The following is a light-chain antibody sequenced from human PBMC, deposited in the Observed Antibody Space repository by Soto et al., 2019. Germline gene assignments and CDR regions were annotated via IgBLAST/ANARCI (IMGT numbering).Light chain of an antibody. Sequence: SVLTQPTSVSGSPGQSITISCTGVSSDIGGYNHVSWYQQHPGNVPRLIIYDVDNRPLGISNRFSGSQSGNTASLSISGLQAEDEADYYCCAYTARTTLSWVFGGGTKLTVL. V-gene: IGLV2-14*03. J-gene: IGLJ3*02. CDR1: SSDIGGYNH. CDR3: CAYTARTTLSWV. CDR2: DVD.